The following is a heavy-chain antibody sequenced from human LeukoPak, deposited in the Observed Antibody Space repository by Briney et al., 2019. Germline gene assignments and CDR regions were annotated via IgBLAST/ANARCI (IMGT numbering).Heavy chain of an antibody. V-gene: IGHV4-39*01. J-gene: IGHJ4*02. Sequence: SETLSLTCTVSGGSISSSSYYWGWIRQPPGTGLEWIGSIYYSGSTYYNPSLKSRVTISVDTSKNQFSLKLSSVTAADTAVYYCASGYSGYDSTAFDYWGQGTLVTVSS. CDR3: ASGYSGYDSTAFDY. D-gene: IGHD5-12*01. CDR1: GGSISSSSYY. CDR2: IYYSGST.